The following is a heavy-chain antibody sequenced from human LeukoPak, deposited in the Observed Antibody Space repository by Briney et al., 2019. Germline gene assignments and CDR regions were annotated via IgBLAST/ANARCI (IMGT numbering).Heavy chain of an antibody. Sequence: ASVKVSFKASGYTFTSYYMHWVRQAPGQGLEWMGIINPSGGSTSYAQKFQGRVTMTRDTSTSTVYMELSSLRSEDTALYYCARKSASGNYPLDYWGQGTLVTVSS. CDR2: INPSGGST. J-gene: IGHJ4*02. CDR3: ARKSASGNYPLDY. D-gene: IGHD3-10*01. CDR1: GYTFTSYY. V-gene: IGHV1-46*01.